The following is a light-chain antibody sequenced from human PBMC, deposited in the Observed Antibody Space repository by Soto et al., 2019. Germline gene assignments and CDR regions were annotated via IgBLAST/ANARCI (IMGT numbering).Light chain of an antibody. Sequence: IQLTQSPSSLSASVGDRVTITCRASQGISTYLAWYQQKPGKAPKLLVYAASTLQSGVPSRFSGDGSGTDFTLTISTLQPEDFATYYCQQLHSSPRTFGEGTKVEVK. J-gene: IGKJ1*01. CDR1: QGISTY. CDR2: AAS. V-gene: IGKV1-9*01. CDR3: QQLHSSPRT.